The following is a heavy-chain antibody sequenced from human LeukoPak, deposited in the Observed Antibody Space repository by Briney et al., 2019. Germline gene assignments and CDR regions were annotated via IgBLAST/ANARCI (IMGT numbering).Heavy chain of an antibody. CDR3: ARGLDIVVVPAAMALTSPFDY. CDR1: GGSFSGYY. J-gene: IGHJ4*02. V-gene: IGHV4-34*01. CDR2: INHSGST. Sequence: KPSETLSLTCAVYGGSFSGYYWRWIRQPPGKGLEWIGEINHSGSTNYNPSLKSRVTISVDTSKNQFSLKLSSVTAADTAVYYCARGLDIVVVPAAMALTSPFDYWGQGTLVTVSS. D-gene: IGHD2-2*01.